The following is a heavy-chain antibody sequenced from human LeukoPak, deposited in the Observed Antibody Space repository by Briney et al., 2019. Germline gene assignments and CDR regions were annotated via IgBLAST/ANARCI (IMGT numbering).Heavy chain of an antibody. CDR1: GDSISSANYY. Sequence: SETLSLTCTVSGDSISSANYYWGWVRQPPGKGLEWIGSIYFSGSTYYNPSLKSRVTISVDTSKNQFSLKLSSVTAADTAVYYCVRYCSSTTCYTRAVDYWGQGTLVTVSS. CDR3: VRYCSSTTCYTRAVDY. J-gene: IGHJ4*02. CDR2: IYFSGST. V-gene: IGHV4-39*07. D-gene: IGHD2-2*02.